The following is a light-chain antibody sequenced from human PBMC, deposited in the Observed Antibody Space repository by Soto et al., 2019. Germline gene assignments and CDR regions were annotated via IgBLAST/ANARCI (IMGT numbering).Light chain of an antibody. Sequence: EIVLTQSPGTLSLSPGERATLSCRASQSVSSSYLARYQQKPGQAPRLLIYGASSRATGIPDRVSGSGSGTDFTLTISRLEPEDFAVYYCQLYGSSSWTFGQGTKVEIK. CDR1: QSVSSSY. V-gene: IGKV3-20*01. J-gene: IGKJ1*01. CDR3: QLYGSSSWT. CDR2: GAS.